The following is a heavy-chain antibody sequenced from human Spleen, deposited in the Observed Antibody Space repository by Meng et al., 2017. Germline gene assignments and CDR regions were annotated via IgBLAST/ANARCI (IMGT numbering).Heavy chain of an antibody. CDR2: IYYSGST. J-gene: IGHJ6*02. V-gene: IGHV4-59*01. CDR3: ARDVGDTTDFYYGLDV. CDR1: GGSISSYY. Sequence: SETLSLTCTVSGGSISSYYWSWIRQTPGKGLEWIGHIYYSGSTNYNPSLKSRVTISVDTSKNQFSLKLSSVTAADTAVYYCARDVGDTTDFYYGLDVWGQGTTVTVSS. D-gene: IGHD1-1*01.